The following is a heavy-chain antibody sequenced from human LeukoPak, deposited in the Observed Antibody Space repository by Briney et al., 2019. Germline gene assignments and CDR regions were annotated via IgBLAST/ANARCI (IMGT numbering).Heavy chain of an antibody. CDR2: IWYDGSNK. J-gene: IGHJ4*02. CDR3: ARDGSYYDSGGYDY. CDR1: GFPFRSYG. Sequence: RSLRLSCAASGFPFRSYGMHWVRQAPGKGLEWVALIWYDGSNKYYADSVKGRFTISRDNSKNTLYLQMNSLRAEDTAVYYCARDGSYYDSGGYDYWGQGTLVTVSS. D-gene: IGHD3-22*01. V-gene: IGHV3-33*01.